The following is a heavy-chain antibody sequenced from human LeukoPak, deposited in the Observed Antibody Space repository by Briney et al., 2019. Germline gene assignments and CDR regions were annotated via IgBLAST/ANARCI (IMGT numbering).Heavy chain of an antibody. CDR1: GFTFSSYS. CDR3: ARDMITTEDAFGI. CDR2: ISSSSSYI. J-gene: IGHJ3*02. V-gene: IGHV3-21*01. Sequence: PGGSLRLSCAASGFTFSSYSMNWVRQAPGKGLEWVSSISSSSSYIYYADSVKGRFTISRDNAKNSLYLQMNSLRAEDTAVYYCARDMITTEDAFGIWGQGTMVTVSS. D-gene: IGHD3-16*01.